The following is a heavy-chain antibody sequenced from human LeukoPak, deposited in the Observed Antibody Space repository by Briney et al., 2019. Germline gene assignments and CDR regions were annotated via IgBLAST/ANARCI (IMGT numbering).Heavy chain of an antibody. CDR2: IHDTGST. Sequence: SETLSHTCTVSGGSISRSNWWSWVRQPPGKGLEWIGEIHDTGSTNYNPPLKSRVTMSLDKSKNQFPLNLNSVTAADTAVYYCATYYDILSGYTFDYWGQGTLVAVSS. CDR3: ATYYDILSGYTFDY. J-gene: IGHJ4*02. D-gene: IGHD3-9*01. CDR1: GGSISRSNW. V-gene: IGHV4-4*02.